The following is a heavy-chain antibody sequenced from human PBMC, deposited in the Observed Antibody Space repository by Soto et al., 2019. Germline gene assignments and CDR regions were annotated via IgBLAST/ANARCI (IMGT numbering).Heavy chain of an antibody. CDR3: ARDPSNFYDSSALLDY. CDR1: GYTFIDYH. Sequence: QVQLVQSGTEVKKLGASVKVSCKASGYTFIDYHMHWVRQAPGQGLEWMGWINPNSGDTNYAQKFQGRVTLTRDTSIRTAYMELSRLRSDDTAVYYCARDPSNFYDSSALLDYWGQGTLVTVSS. CDR2: INPNSGDT. J-gene: IGHJ4*02. D-gene: IGHD3-22*01. V-gene: IGHV1-2*02.